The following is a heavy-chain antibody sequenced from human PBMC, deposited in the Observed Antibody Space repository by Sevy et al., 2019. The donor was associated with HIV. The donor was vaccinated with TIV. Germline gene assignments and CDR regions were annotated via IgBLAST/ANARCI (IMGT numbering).Heavy chain of an antibody. D-gene: IGHD5-18*01. CDR2: ISHSGSS. Sequence: SETLSLTCAVSGYSINSGYYWGWIRQPPGKGLEWIGSISHSGSSYYNPSLKNRVTISLEMSKNQFSLKLSSVSAADTAVYYCARGEGYTYGYEWFDPWGQGTLVTVSS. CDR1: GYSINSGYY. CDR3: ARGEGYTYGYEWFDP. J-gene: IGHJ5*02. V-gene: IGHV4-38-2*01.